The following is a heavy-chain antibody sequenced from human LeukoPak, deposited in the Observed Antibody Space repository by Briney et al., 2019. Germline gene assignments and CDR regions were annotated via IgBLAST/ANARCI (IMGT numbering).Heavy chain of an antibody. Sequence: PSETLSLTCTVSGGSISSYYWSWIRQPPGKGLEWIGYIYYSGTTNYNPSLKSRVTISVDTSKNQFSLKLSSVTAADTAVYYCARGLRSSWTIDYWGQGTLVTVSS. D-gene: IGHD6-13*01. J-gene: IGHJ4*02. CDR2: IYYSGTT. CDR3: ARGLRSSWTIDY. CDR1: GGSISSYY. V-gene: IGHV4-59*12.